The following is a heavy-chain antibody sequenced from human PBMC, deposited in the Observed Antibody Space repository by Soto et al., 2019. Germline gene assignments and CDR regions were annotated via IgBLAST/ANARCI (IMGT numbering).Heavy chain of an antibody. Sequence: SETLSLTCAVYGGSFSGYYWSWIRQPPGKGLEWIGEINHSGSTNYNPSLKSRVTISVDTSKNQFSLKLSSVTAADTAVYYCARALRFLQWLSDYSYLDVWGKGTTVTVSS. J-gene: IGHJ6*03. CDR2: INHSGST. CDR3: ARALRFLQWLSDYSYLDV. CDR1: GGSFSGYY. D-gene: IGHD3-3*01. V-gene: IGHV4-34*01.